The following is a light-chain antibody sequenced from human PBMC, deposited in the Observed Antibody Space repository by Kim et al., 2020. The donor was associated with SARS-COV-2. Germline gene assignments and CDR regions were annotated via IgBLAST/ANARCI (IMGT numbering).Light chain of an antibody. CDR3: QQYNNWPLYT. Sequence: EIEMTQSPATLSVCPGERATLSCRASQSVSSNLAWYQQKPGQAPRLLIYGASTMATGIPARFSGSGSGTEFTLTISSLQSEDFAVYYCQQYNNWPLYTFGKGTKLEI. CDR1: QSVSSN. V-gene: IGKV3-15*01. J-gene: IGKJ2*01. CDR2: GAS.